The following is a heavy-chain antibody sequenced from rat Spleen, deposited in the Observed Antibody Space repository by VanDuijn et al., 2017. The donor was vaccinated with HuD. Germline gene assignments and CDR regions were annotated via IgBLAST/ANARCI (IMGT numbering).Heavy chain of an antibody. D-gene: IGHD1-4*01. J-gene: IGHJ2*01. CDR3: TTEPGYNSYFAY. CDR2: ITNASGRT. CDR1: GFTFNNYW. V-gene: IGHV5-31*01. Sequence: EVQLVESGGGLVQPGRSLKLSCVASGFTFNNYWMTWIRQAPGKGLEWVASITNASGRTYYRDSVKGRFTISRDNAKSSLYLQMDSLRSEDTATYYCTTEPGYNSYFAYWGQGVMVTVSS.